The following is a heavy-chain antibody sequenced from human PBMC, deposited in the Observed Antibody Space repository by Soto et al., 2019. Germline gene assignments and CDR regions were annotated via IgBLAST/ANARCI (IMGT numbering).Heavy chain of an antibody. J-gene: IGHJ4*02. CDR1: GFTFSAYA. Sequence: GGSLRLACAASGFTFSAYAMNWVRQAPGKGLEWVSTIRDTGHSTYYADSVKGRFTISRDNSKHTVHLQMNNLRADDTAVYYCAKGRGGGGYWFDYWSQGNLVTVSS. CDR3: AKGRGGGGYWFDY. D-gene: IGHD5-12*01. V-gene: IGHV3-23*01. CDR2: IRDTGHST.